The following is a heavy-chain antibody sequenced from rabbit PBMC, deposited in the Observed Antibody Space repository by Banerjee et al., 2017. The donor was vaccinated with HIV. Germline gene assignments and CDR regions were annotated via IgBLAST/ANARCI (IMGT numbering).Heavy chain of an antibody. J-gene: IGHJ4*01. CDR2: IDVGSSGST. V-gene: IGHV1S45*01. D-gene: IGHD8-1*01. CDR1: GFSFSGVYW. Sequence: QEQLEESGGDLVKPEGSLTLTCTASGFSFSGVYWICWVRQAPGRGLEWIACIDVGSSGSTYYASWAKGRFTISKTSSTTVTLQMTSLTAADTATYFCARTPGSDYYTNYKLWGPGTLVTVS. CDR3: ARTPGSDYYTNYKL.